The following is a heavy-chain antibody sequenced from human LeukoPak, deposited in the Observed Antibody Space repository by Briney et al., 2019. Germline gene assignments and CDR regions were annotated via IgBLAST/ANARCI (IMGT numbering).Heavy chain of an antibody. CDR1: GFTFTTYA. Sequence: GGSLRLPCAASGFTFTTYAMSWVRQAPGKGLEWVSSISGSGGNTYYADSVKGRFTISRDNSKNTLYLQMNSLRAEDTAVYYCARSSYSSSSSVWGQGTMVTVSS. CDR3: ARSSYSSSSSV. CDR2: ISGSGGNT. D-gene: IGHD6-6*01. J-gene: IGHJ3*01. V-gene: IGHV3-23*01.